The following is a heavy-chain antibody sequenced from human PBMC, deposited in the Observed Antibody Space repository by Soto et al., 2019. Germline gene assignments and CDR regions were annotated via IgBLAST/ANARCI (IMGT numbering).Heavy chain of an antibody. V-gene: IGHV3-21*05. CDR1: GFTFSKYN. CDR2: ISSSSSYI. CDR3: ERESGDIVATIGELDY. Sequence: GGSLRLSCAASGFTFSKYNMNWVRQAPGKGLEWVANISSSSSYIYYADSVKGRFTISRDNAKKSLYLQMNSLRADDTAVYYCERESGDIVATIGELDYWGQGTLVTVSS. J-gene: IGHJ4*02. D-gene: IGHD5-12*01.